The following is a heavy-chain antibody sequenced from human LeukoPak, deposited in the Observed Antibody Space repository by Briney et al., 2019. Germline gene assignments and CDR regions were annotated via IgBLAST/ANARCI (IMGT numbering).Heavy chain of an antibody. V-gene: IGHV3-23*01. CDR2: ISGSGGST. CDR1: GFTFSSYA. Sequence: GGSLRLSCAASGFTFSSYAMSWVRQAPGKGLEWVSAISGSGGSTYYADSVKGRFTISRDNSKNTLYLQMNSLRAEDTAVYFCARGGVDHYGSGTYYLMYYFDHWGQGALVTVSS. D-gene: IGHD3-10*01. CDR3: ARGGVDHYGSGTYYLMYYFDH. J-gene: IGHJ4*02.